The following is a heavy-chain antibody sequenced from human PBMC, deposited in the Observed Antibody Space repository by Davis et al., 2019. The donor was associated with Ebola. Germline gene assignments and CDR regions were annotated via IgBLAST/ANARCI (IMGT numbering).Heavy chain of an antibody. J-gene: IGHJ4*02. CDR3: ASPHQIRGKDFFDS. CDR2: IDYRGKP. D-gene: IGHD2-2*01. V-gene: IGHV4-34*01. Sequence: PSETLSLTCGVYGGSLSDYYWSWIRQPPGGGLEWIGEIDYRGKPKYNPSLKSRAILSMDTSRKEFSLKLTSVTAADAAVYFCASPHQIRGKDFFDSWGPGTLVTVSS. CDR1: GGSLSDYY.